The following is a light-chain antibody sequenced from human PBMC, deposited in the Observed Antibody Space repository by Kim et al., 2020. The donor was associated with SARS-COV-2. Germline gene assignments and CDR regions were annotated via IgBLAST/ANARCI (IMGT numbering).Light chain of an antibody. J-gene: IGLJ3*02. V-gene: IGLV3-21*04. CDR1: NIGRKT. CDR3: QVWDSNADHMV. Sequence: SYELTQPPSVSVAPGNTAIITCGGNNIGRKTVHWYQQRPGQAPVLVIYSDSVRPSGIPERFSGSNSGDTATLTISRVEAGDEAEYYCQVWDSNADHMVFGGGTQLTVL. CDR2: SDS.